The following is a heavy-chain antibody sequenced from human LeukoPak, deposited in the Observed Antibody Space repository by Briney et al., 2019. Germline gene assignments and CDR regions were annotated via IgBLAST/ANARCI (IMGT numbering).Heavy chain of an antibody. CDR2: INSDGSST. J-gene: IGHJ6*03. CDR3: ASDMITFGGVIDRPYYYMDV. CDR1: GFTFSSYW. V-gene: IGHV3-74*01. D-gene: IGHD3-16*02. Sequence: PGGSPGPSCAASGFTFSSYWMHWVRQAPGKGLVWVSRINSDGSSTSYADSVKGRFTISRDNAKNTLYLQMNSLRAEDTAVYYCASDMITFGGVIDRPYYYMDVWGKGTTVTVSS.